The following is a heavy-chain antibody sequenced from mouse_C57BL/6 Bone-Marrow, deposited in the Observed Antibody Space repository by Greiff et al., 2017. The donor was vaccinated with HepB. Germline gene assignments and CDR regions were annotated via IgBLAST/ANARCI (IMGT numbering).Heavy chain of an antibody. CDR3: TRDGGYYFDY. CDR1: GFTFSSYA. CDR2: ISSGGDYI. J-gene: IGHJ2*01. V-gene: IGHV5-9-1*02. Sequence: EVKLVESGEGLVKPGGSLKLSCAASGFTFSSYAMSWVRQTPEKRLEWVACISSGGDYIYYADTVKGRFTISRDNARNTLYLQMSSLKSEDTAMYYCTRDGGYYFDYWGQGTTLTVSS. D-gene: IGHD1-1*02.